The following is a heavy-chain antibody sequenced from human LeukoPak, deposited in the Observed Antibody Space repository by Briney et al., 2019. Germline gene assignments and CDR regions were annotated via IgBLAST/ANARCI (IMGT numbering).Heavy chain of an antibody. D-gene: IGHD3-16*01. CDR3: ARDGEGEWSPSLTWFDP. J-gene: IGHJ5*02. V-gene: IGHV3-11*01. CDR2: ISSSGSTI. Sequence: GGSLSLSCAASGFTFSDYYWSWIRQAPGKGLEWVSYISSSGSTIYYADSVKVRFTIFRYNGKNSLHLQMNSLRAEATAVYYCARDGEGEWSPSLTWFDPWGQGTLVTVSS. CDR1: GFTFSDYY.